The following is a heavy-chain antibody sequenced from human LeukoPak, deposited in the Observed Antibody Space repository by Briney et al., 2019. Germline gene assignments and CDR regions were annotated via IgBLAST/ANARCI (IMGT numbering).Heavy chain of an antibody. CDR3: ARGQITMVRGVSVYYYYYMDV. V-gene: IGHV4-59*01. Sequence: SETLSLTCTVSGVSITNYYWSWIRQPPGKGLEWIGYIYYSGSTNYNPSLKSRVTISVDTSKNQFSLKLSSVTAADTAVYYCARGQITMVRGVSVYYYYYMDVWGKGTTVTVSS. J-gene: IGHJ6*03. CDR1: GVSITNYY. D-gene: IGHD3-10*01. CDR2: IYYSGST.